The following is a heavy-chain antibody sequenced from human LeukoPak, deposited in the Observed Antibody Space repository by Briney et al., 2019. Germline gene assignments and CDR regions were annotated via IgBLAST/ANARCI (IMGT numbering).Heavy chain of an antibody. D-gene: IGHD1-26*01. CDR2: VSAYNGKT. CDR3: ARGGTYYPCIDY. J-gene: IGHJ4*02. CDR1: VYTFTTSY. V-gene: IGHV1-18*01. Sequence: ASVRVSCKASVYTFTTSYTNWVRQAPGQGLEWMGWVSAYNGKTSYAQKFQGRVTMTTDSSTNTAYMDLTSLRSDDTAVYYCARGGTYYPCIDYWGQGTPVTVSS.